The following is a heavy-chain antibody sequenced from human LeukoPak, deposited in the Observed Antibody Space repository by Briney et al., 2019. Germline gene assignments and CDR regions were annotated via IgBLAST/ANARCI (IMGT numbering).Heavy chain of an antibody. CDR2: INHSRST. J-gene: IGHJ6*03. CDR1: GGSFSGYY. Sequence: SETLSLTCAVYGGSFSGYYWSWIRQPPGKGLEWIGEINHSRSTKYNPSLKSRVTISVDTSKNQFSLKLSSVTAADTAVYYCARRLGRRFGERFYYYHYMDVWGKGTTVTISS. V-gene: IGHV4-34*01. CDR3: ARRLGRRFGERFYYYHYMDV. D-gene: IGHD3-10*01.